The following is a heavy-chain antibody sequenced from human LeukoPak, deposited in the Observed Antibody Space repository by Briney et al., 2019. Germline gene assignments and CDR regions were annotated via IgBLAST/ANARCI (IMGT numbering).Heavy chain of an antibody. Sequence: GGSLRLSCAASGFTFSSYGMHWVRQAPGKGLEWVAFIRYDGSNKYYADSVKGRFTISRDNSKNTLYLQMNSLRAEDTAVYYCARRQRGFWSGYYLGYWGQGTLVTVSS. CDR3: ARRQRGFWSGYYLGY. CDR1: GFTFSSYG. CDR2: IRYDGSNK. V-gene: IGHV3-30*02. J-gene: IGHJ4*02. D-gene: IGHD3-3*01.